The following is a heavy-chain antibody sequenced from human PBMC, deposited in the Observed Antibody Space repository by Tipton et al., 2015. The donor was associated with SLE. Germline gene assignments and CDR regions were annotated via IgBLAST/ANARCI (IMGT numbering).Heavy chain of an antibody. CDR2: ISYSGST. V-gene: IGHV4-59*01. Sequence: TLSLTCTVSGGSISNYYWSWIRQPPGKGLEWIGYISYSGSTDYNPSLKSRVTISADTSKNQFSLKVSSVTAADSAVYYCANDYGGSRGYDNCFDPWGQEILVTVSS. D-gene: IGHD5-12*01. CDR3: ANDYGGSRGYDNCFDP. J-gene: IGHJ5*02. CDR1: GGSISNYY.